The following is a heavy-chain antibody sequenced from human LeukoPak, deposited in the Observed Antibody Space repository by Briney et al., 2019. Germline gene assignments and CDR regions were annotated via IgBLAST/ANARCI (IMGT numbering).Heavy chain of an antibody. Sequence: GGSLRLSCAASGFPFSSYSMNWVRQAAGKGLEWVSSISGTGNFIYYADSVRGRFTISRDNAKNSLYLQMNSLRAEDTAVYYCTRFLYERKDMDVWGKGTTVTVS. J-gene: IGHJ6*04. V-gene: IGHV3-21*01. CDR1: GFPFSSYS. CDR2: ISGTGNFI. CDR3: TRFLYERKDMDV. D-gene: IGHD2/OR15-2a*01.